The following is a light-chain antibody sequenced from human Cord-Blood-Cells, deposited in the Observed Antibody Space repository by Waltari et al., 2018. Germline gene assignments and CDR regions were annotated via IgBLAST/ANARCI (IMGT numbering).Light chain of an antibody. V-gene: IGKV3-15*01. J-gene: IGKJ3*01. CDR3: QQYNNWPLT. CDR2: GAS. Sequence: EIVMTQSPATLSVSPGERATLSCRTSQRVSSNFAWYQQKPGQAPSLLIYGASTRSTGIPARFSGSGSGTEFTLTISSLQSEDFAVYYCQQYNNWPLTFGPGTKVDIK. CDR1: QRVSSN.